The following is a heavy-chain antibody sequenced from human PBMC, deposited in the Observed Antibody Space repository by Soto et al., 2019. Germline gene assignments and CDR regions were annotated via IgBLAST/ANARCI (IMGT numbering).Heavy chain of an antibody. D-gene: IGHD1-1*01. CDR2: IWHDGINE. V-gene: IGHV3-33*03. Sequence: QERLVESGGGVVQPGRSLRLSCAVSGFTFSDYAMHWVRQAPGKGLEWVALIWHDGINEFYADSVKGRFTISRDISNNSWYLQMNSLRPEDTAVYYCTKSRGDAYKWGLGLDEWGQGTIVTVSS. J-gene: IGHJ4*02. CDR1: GFTFSDYA. CDR3: TKSRGDAYKWGLGLDE.